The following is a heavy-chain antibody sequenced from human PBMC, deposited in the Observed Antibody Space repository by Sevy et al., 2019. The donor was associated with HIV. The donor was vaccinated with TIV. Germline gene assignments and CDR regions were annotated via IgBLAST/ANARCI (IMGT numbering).Heavy chain of an antibody. Sequence: SETLSRTCTVSGGSISSGSYYWSWIRQPAGKGLEWIGRIYTSGSTNYNPSLKSRVTISVDTPKNQFSLKLSSVTAADTAVYYCARALPYYYDSSGFFDYWGQGTLVTVSS. V-gene: IGHV4-61*02. CDR3: ARALPYYYDSSGFFDY. J-gene: IGHJ4*02. CDR1: GGSISSGSYY. CDR2: IYTSGST. D-gene: IGHD3-22*01.